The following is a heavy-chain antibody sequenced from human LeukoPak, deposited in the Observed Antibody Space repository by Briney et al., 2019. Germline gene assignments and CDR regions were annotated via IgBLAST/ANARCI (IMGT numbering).Heavy chain of an antibody. D-gene: IGHD5-24*01. Sequence: PGGSLRLSCTASGFTFGDHAMSWVRQAPGKGLEWVGFIRSKTYGGTTEYAAYVKGRFTISRDDSKSIAYLQMNSLKTEDTAVYYCTRGPIQKWLYYGMDVGAKGTTVTVPS. V-gene: IGHV3-49*04. CDR1: GFTFGDHA. CDR3: TRGPIQKWLYYGMDV. CDR2: IRSKTYGGTT. J-gene: IGHJ6*04.